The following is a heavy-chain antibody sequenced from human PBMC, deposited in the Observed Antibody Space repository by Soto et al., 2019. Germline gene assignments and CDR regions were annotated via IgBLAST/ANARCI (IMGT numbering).Heavy chain of an antibody. CDR2: IWYDGSNK. CDR1: GFAFSSYG. D-gene: IGHD2-2*01. CDR3: ASFAASHLRYFDY. Sequence: QVQLVESGGGVVQPGRSLRLSCAASGFAFSSYGMHWVRQAPGKGLEWVAVIWYDGSNKYYADSVKGRFTISRDNSKKTLYLQMNSLRAEDTAVYYCASFAASHLRYFDYWGQGTLVTVSS. V-gene: IGHV3-33*01. J-gene: IGHJ4*02.